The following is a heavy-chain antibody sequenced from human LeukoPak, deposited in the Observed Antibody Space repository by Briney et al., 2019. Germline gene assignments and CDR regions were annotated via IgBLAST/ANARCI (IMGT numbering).Heavy chain of an antibody. J-gene: IGHJ4*02. CDR2: IYYSGST. D-gene: IGHD3-10*01. Sequence: SQTLSLTCTVSGGSISSGDYYWNWIRQHPGKGLEWIGYIYYSGSTYYNPSLKSRVTISVDTSKNQFSLKLSSVTAADTAVYYCASGSGYGSGKSFDYWGQGTLVTVSS. CDR1: GGSISSGDYY. V-gene: IGHV4-31*03. CDR3: ASGSGYGSGKSFDY.